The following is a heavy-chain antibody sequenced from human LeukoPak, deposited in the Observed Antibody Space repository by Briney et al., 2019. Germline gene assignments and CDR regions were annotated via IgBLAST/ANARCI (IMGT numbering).Heavy chain of an antibody. CDR3: ARGLRDYYGSGSPSFFDY. CDR2: IIPILGIA. CDR1: GGTFSSYA. D-gene: IGHD3-10*01. Sequence: GASVKVSCKASGGTFSSYAISWVRQAPGQGLEWMGRIIPILGIANYAQKFQGRVTITTDESTSTAYMELSSLRSEDTAVYYCARGLRDYYGSGSPSFFDYWGQGTLVTVSS. V-gene: IGHV1-69*04. J-gene: IGHJ4*02.